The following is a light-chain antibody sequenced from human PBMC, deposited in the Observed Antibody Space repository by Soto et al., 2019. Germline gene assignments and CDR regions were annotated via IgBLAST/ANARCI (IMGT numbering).Light chain of an antibody. CDR3: EQYNNWPLT. CDR1: QSVNSN. Sequence: EIVMTQSPATLSVSPGERATLSCRASQSVNSNLAWYQQKRGQAPRLLIYEASSRATGIPARFSASGSGTESTLTISSLQSEDFAVYYCEQYNNWPLTFGGGTNVEIK. CDR2: EAS. J-gene: IGKJ4*01. V-gene: IGKV3-15*01.